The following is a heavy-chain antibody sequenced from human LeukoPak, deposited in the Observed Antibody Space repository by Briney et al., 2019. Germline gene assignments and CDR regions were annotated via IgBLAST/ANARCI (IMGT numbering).Heavy chain of an antibody. D-gene: IGHD3-9*01. Sequence: GGSLRLSCAASGFTFSSYAMSWVRQAPGKGLEWVSAISGSGGSTYYADSVKGRFTISRDNSKNTLYLQMNSLRAEDTGVYYCAKEGQGYYDILTGYYHPPDYWGQGTLVTVSS. V-gene: IGHV3-23*01. CDR3: AKEGQGYYDILTGYYHPPDY. J-gene: IGHJ4*02. CDR2: ISGSGGST. CDR1: GFTFSSYA.